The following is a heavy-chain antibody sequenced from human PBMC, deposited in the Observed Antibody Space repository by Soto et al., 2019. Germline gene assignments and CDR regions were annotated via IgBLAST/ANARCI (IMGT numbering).Heavy chain of an antibody. J-gene: IGHJ3*02. CDR1: GYTFTGYY. Sequence: ASVKVSCKASGYTFTGYYMHWVRQAPGQGLEWMGWINPNSGGTNYAEKFQGSVTMTRETSISTAYKEISRPRTPDTAVYYCASDTFCDAFDILHQGTMGTVAS. V-gene: IGHV1-2*02. CDR3: ASDTFCDAFDI. CDR2: INPNSGGT.